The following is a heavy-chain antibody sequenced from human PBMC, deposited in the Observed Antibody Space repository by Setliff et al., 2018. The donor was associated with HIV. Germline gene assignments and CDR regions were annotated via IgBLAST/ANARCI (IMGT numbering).Heavy chain of an antibody. CDR2: IIPIFETT. J-gene: IGHJ3*02. CDR3: ARGQGVHFWVNDAFDI. CDR1: GGTFGSYA. Sequence: SVKVSCKASGGTFGSYAISWVRQAPGQGLEWLGGIIPIFETTNYAQKFQGRVTITADKSTSTIYMELSSLRSDDTAVYYCARGQGVHFWVNDAFDIWGQGTMVTASS. D-gene: IGHD3-10*01. V-gene: IGHV1-69*06.